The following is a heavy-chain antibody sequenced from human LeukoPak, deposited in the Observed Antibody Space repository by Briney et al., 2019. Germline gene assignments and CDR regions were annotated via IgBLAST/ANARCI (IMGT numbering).Heavy chain of an antibody. CDR1: GFTFSSYE. V-gene: IGHV3-48*03. CDR2: ITSSGNTM. D-gene: IGHD6-19*01. CDR3: ARYNSGWNDY. J-gene: IGHJ4*02. Sequence: GGSLRLSCAASGFTFSSYEMNWVRQAPGKGLEWVSFITSSGNTMYYADSLKGRFTISRDNAKNSLYLQMDSLRAEDTAVYYCARYNSGWNDYWGQGTLVTVSS.